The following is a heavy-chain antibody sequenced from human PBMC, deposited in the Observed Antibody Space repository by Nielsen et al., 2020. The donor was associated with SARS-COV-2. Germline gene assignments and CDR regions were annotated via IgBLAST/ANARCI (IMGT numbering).Heavy chain of an antibody. Sequence: ASVKVSCKASGYTFTGYYMHWVRQAPGQGLEWMGWINPNSGDTNYAQRFQGRVTTTRDMSVNTAYMELSGLTSDDTAVYYCARGAQQWLADSWGQGTLVTVSS. CDR2: INPNSGDT. CDR3: ARGAQQWLADS. D-gene: IGHD6-19*01. J-gene: IGHJ5*02. V-gene: IGHV1-2*02. CDR1: GYTFTGYY.